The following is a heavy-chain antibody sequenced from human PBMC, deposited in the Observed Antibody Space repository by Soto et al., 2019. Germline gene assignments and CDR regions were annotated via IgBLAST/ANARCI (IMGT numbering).Heavy chain of an antibody. J-gene: IGHJ4*02. CDR1: GDPMNSLDW. D-gene: IGHD2-21*02. Sequence: VQLQESGPGLVEPSGTLSLTCAVSGDPMNSLDWWSWIRQPPGKGLEWIGEVRPGGSTNYNAALCSRAIVSVDESRNPCSLRLPSATAADMSRCYCARVRFSVTPRACCDYWGQGILVNVSS. CDR3: ARVRFSVTPRACCDY. V-gene: IGHV4-4*02. CDR2: VRPGGST.